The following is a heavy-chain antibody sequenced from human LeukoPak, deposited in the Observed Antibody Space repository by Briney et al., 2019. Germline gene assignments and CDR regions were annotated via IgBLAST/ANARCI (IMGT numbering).Heavy chain of an antibody. D-gene: IGHD3-22*01. Sequence: GGCLRLSCAASGFIVSHKYMAWVRQAPGKGLEWLSIIYTAGNTVSAESVKGRFIISRDNSRNTVHLQMNSLRDDDTAVYYCARGQIDLLRNYFDSWGPGTLVAVSS. V-gene: IGHV3-66*01. CDR2: IYTAGNT. CDR1: GFIVSHKY. CDR3: ARGQIDLLRNYFDS. J-gene: IGHJ4*02.